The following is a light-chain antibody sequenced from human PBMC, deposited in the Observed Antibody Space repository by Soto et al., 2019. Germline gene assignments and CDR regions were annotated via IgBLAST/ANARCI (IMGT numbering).Light chain of an antibody. Sequence: QSALTQPRSVSGSPGQSVTISCTGTSSDIGGYNYVSWYQQHPGKAPKLIIFDVSERPSGVPARFSGSKSGNTASLTISGLQADDEADSSCSSYAGSSTYVFGSGTKVTVL. CDR1: SSDIGGYNY. V-gene: IGLV2-11*01. CDR3: SSYAGSSTYV. J-gene: IGLJ1*01. CDR2: DVS.